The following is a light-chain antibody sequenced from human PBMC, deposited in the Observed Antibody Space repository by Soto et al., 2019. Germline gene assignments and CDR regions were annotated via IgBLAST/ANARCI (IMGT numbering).Light chain of an antibody. CDR1: SSDVGGYNY. J-gene: IGLJ2*01. Sequence: QSALTQPASVSGSPGQSITISCTGTSSDVGGYNYVSWYQQHPGKAPKLMIYDVSNRPSGVSDRFSGSKSGNTASLTISCLQADDEADYYCSSYTSSSTTVVFGGGTKLTVL. CDR2: DVS. CDR3: SSYTSSSTTVV. V-gene: IGLV2-14*01.